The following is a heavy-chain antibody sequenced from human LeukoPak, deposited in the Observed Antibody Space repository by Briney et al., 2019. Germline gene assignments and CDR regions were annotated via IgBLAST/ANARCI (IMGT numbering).Heavy chain of an antibody. Sequence: GASVKVSCKASGYTFISYGISWVRQAPGQGLEWMGWISAYNGNTNYAQKLQGRVTMTADTSTSTAYMELRSLRSDDTAVYYCARNFDWLLENNWFDPWGQGTLVTVSS. CDR1: GYTFISYG. CDR2: ISAYNGNT. V-gene: IGHV1-18*01. D-gene: IGHD3-9*01. CDR3: ARNFDWLLENNWFDP. J-gene: IGHJ5*02.